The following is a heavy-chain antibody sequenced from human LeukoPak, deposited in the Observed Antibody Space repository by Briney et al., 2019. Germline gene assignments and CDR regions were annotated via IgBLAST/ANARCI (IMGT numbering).Heavy chain of an antibody. Sequence: SETLSLTCAVYGGSFSGYYWSWIRQPPGKGLEWIGEINHSGSTNYNPSLKSRVTISVDTSKNQFSLKLSSVTAADTAVYYCARHPLVGTGDRRLWYFDLWGRGTLVTVSS. D-gene: IGHD7-27*01. CDR2: INHSGST. CDR3: ARHPLVGTGDRRLWYFDL. J-gene: IGHJ2*01. CDR1: GGSFSGYY. V-gene: IGHV4-34*01.